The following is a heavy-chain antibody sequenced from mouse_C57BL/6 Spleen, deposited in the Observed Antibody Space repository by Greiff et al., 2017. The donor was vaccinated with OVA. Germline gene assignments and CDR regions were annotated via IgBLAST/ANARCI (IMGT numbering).Heavy chain of an antibody. CDR3: ASLYGKGAMDY. CDR2: ISSGSSTI. V-gene: IGHV5-17*01. J-gene: IGHJ4*01. CDR1: GFTFSDYG. Sequence: DVMLVESGGGLVKPGGSLKLSCAASGFTFSDYGMHWVRQAPEKGLEWVAYISSGSSTIYYADTVKGRFTISRDNAKNTLFLQMTSLRSEDTAMYYCASLYGKGAMDYWGQGTSVTVSS. D-gene: IGHD2-1*01.